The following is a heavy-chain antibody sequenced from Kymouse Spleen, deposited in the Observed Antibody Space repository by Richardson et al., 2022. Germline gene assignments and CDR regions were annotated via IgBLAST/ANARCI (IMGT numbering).Heavy chain of an antibody. Sequence: QVQLQESGPGLVKPSGTLSLTCAVSGGSISSSNWWSWVRQPPGKGLEWIGEIYHSGSTNYNPSLKSRVTISVDKSKNQFSLKLSSVTAADTAVYYCARWIVVVPAASYYYYGMDVWGQGTTVTVSS. J-gene: IGHJ6*02. CDR3: ARWIVVVPAASYYYYGMDV. CDR1: GGSISSSNW. CDR2: IYHSGST. D-gene: IGHD2-2*02. V-gene: IGHV4-4*02.